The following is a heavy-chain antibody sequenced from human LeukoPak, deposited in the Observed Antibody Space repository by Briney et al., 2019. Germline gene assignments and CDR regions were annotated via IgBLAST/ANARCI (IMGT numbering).Heavy chain of an antibody. CDR2: ISGSGGST. V-gene: IGHV3-23*01. J-gene: IGHJ4*02. CDR1: GFTFGSYA. Sequence: GGSLRLSCAASGFTFGSYAMSWVRQAPGKGLEWVSAISGSGGSTYYADSVKGRFTISRDNSKNTLYLQMNSLRAEDTAVYYCAKGPPVYDILTGYYLGYWGQGTLVTVSS. CDR3: AKGPPVYDILTGYYLGY. D-gene: IGHD3-9*01.